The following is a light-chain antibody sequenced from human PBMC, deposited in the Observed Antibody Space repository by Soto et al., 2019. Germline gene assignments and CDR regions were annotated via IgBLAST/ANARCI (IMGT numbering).Light chain of an antibody. J-gene: IGKJ2*01. CDR3: QHYDSYSYN. V-gene: IGKV1-5*03. CDR2: KAS. Sequence: DIQVTQSPSILSAYVGDRVTITCRASQSIGDSLAWFPQKLGKAPKLLIYKASILESGVPSRFRGSGSGTEFTLTIHSLQPDDFATYFCQHYDSYSYNFGQGTKLEI. CDR1: QSIGDS.